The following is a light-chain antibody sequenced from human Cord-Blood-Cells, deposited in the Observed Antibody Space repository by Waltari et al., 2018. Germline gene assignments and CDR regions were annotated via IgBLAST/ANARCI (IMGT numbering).Light chain of an antibody. CDR1: SSDVGGYNY. CDR2: DVS. V-gene: IGLV2-14*03. Sequence: QSALTQPASVSGSPGQSITISCTGTSSDVGGYNYVSWYQQHQGKAPKLIIYDVSNRPTGVSNRFSGAKSGSTASLTISGLQAEDEADYYCSSYTSSSSWVFGGGTKLTVL. J-gene: IGLJ3*02. CDR3: SSYTSSSSWV.